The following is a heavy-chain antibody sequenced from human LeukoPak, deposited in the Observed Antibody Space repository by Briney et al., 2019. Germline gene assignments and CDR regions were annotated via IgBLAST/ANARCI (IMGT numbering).Heavy chain of an antibody. J-gene: IGHJ3*02. D-gene: IGHD2-21*01. V-gene: IGHV3-9*01. Sequence: SGGSLRLSCAAPGFTFDDYAMHWVRQAPGKGLEWVSGISWNSGSIGYADSVKGRFTISRDNAKNSLYLQMNSLRAEDTALYYCAKGGENAFDIWGQGTMVTVSS. CDR2: ISWNSGSI. CDR1: GFTFDDYA. CDR3: AKGGENAFDI.